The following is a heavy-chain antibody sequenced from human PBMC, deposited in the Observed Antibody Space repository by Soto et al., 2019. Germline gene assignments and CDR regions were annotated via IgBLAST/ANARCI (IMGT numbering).Heavy chain of an antibody. CDR2: ISYDGNNR. V-gene: IGHV3-30*03. J-gene: IGHJ4*02. Sequence: QVQLVESGGGVVQPGRSLRVSCAASGFTFSDYGIYWVCQAPGKGLEWVALISYDGNNREYGDSVKGRFTISRDNSKNTLYLQMNSLRVEDTAVYYCTFGDNSFDYWGQGTLVTVSS. D-gene: IGHD1-20*01. CDR3: TFGDNSFDY. CDR1: GFTFSDYG.